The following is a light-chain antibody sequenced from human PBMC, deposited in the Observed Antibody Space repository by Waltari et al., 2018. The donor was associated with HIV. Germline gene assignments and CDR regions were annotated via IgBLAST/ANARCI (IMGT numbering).Light chain of an antibody. Sequence: QSVLTQPPSVSGDPGQRVTISCTGSSSNIGAGYDVHWYQQLPGTAPKLLIYANINRPSGVPDRCSGSKSGSSASLAITGLQAEDEAHYYCQSFDSSLTTSGVIFGGGTKLTVL. J-gene: IGLJ2*01. CDR3: QSFDSSLTTSGVI. V-gene: IGLV1-40*01. CDR2: ANI. CDR1: SSNIGAGYD.